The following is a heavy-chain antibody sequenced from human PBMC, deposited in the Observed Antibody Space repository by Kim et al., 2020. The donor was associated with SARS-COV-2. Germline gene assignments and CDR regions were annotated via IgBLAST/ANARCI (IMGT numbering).Heavy chain of an antibody. D-gene: IGHD5-18*01. CDR1: GGSVSSGDYY. V-gene: IGHV4-61*08. Sequence: SETLSLTCTVSGGSVSSGDYYWTWIRQPPGKGLEWIGNIYYSGSTNYNPSLKSRVTISADTSKTQFSLKLDSVTAADTAVYYCARGSYGYDHWGQGTLVTVSS. CDR3: ARGSYGYDH. J-gene: IGHJ4*02. CDR2: IYYSGST.